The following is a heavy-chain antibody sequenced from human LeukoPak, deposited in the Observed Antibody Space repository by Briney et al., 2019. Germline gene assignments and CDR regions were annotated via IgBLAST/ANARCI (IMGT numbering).Heavy chain of an antibody. V-gene: IGHV1-2*02. J-gene: IGHJ4*02. CDR2: INPNSGGT. CDR1: GYTFTGYY. CDR3: ASLGLDYYGSGMGGDY. D-gene: IGHD3-10*01. Sequence: ASVKVSCKASGYTFTGYYMHWVRQAPGQGLEWMGWINPNSGGTNYAQKFQGRVTMTRDTSISTAYMELSRLRSDDTAVYYCASLGLDYYGSGMGGDYWGQGTLVTVPS.